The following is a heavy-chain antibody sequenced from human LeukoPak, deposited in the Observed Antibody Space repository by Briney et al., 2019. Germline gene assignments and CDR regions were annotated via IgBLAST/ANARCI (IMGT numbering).Heavy chain of an antibody. V-gene: IGHV3-66*01. J-gene: IGHJ4*02. CDR1: GFTVSRTY. D-gene: IGHD1-14*01. CDR3: ARGPQVIDY. CDR2: IYSGGST. Sequence: GESLRLSCEASGFTVSRTYMTWVRQAPGKGLEWASVIYSGGSTYYADSVKGRFTISRDTSKNTVYLQMNGLRAEDTAVYYCARGPQVIDYWGQGTLVTVAS.